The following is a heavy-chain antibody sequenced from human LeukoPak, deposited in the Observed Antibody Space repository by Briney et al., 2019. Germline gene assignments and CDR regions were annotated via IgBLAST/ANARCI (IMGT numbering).Heavy chain of an antibody. D-gene: IGHD3-10*01. Sequence: GGSLRLSCAASGFTFSIYSINWVRQAPGKGLEWVSFITGNSNYIYYAASVKGRFTISRDNAKNSLYLQMNSLRVEDTAVYYCARDRVSGSGSIDYWGQGTLVTVSS. CDR3: ARDRVSGSGSIDY. CDR2: ITGNSNYI. CDR1: GFTFSIYS. V-gene: IGHV3-21*01. J-gene: IGHJ4*02.